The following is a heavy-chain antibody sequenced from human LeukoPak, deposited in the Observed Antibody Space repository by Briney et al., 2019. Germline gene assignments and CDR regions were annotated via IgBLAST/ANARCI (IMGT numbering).Heavy chain of an antibody. J-gene: IGHJ4*02. CDR2: IRHDGTDQ. CDR1: GFTFS. CDR3: AKARGQWLVDFDY. Sequence: GGSLRLSCVGSGFTFSVHWVRQVPGKGLEWLTFIRHDGTDQHYADSVRGRFTISRDNSKNTLYLQMNSLRAGDTAVYYCAKARGQWLVDFDYWGQGTLVTVSS. D-gene: IGHD6-19*01. V-gene: IGHV3-30*02.